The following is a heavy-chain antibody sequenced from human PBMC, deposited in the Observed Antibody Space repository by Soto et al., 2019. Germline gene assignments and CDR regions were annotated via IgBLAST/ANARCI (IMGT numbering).Heavy chain of an antibody. J-gene: IGHJ4*02. V-gene: IGHV1-69*02. Sequence: GASVKVSCKASGCTFSSYTISWVRQAPGQGLEWMGRIIPILGIANYAQKFQGRVTITADKSTSTAYMELSSLRSEDTAVYYCARGDSRPITPYYFDYWGQGTLVTVSS. CDR3: ARGDSRPITPYYFDY. CDR1: GCTFSSYT. CDR2: IIPILGIA. D-gene: IGHD6-13*01.